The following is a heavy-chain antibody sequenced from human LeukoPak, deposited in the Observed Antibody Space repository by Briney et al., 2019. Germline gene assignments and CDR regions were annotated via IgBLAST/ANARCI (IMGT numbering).Heavy chain of an antibody. CDR3: ARTTLSSKSSGWYQGAPDDY. J-gene: IGHJ4*02. Sequence: GASVKVSCKASGYIFTSYGISWVRQAPGQGLEWMGWISAYNGNTNYAQKLQGRVTMTTDTSTSTAYMELRSLRSDDTAVYYCARTTLSSKSSGWYQGAPDDYWGQGTLVTVSS. CDR2: ISAYNGNT. D-gene: IGHD6-19*01. V-gene: IGHV1-18*01. CDR1: GYIFTSYG.